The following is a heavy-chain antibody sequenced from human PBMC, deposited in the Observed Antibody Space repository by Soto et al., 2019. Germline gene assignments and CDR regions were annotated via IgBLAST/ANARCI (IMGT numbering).Heavy chain of an antibody. J-gene: IGHJ4*02. CDR2: IIPILGIA. CDR1: GGTFSSYT. Sequence: QVQLVQSGAEVKKPGSSVKVSCKASGGTFSSYTISWVRQAPGQGLEWMGRIIPILGIANYAQKFQGRVTITAYKATSTASRDLSSLRSEDTAVYYCARDYGPRGFDYWGQGTLVTVSS. D-gene: IGHD4-17*01. V-gene: IGHV1-69*02. CDR3: ARDYGPRGFDY.